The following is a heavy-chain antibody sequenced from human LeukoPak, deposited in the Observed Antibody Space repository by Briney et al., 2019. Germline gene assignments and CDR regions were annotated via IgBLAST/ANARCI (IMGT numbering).Heavy chain of an antibody. CDR3: ANENYYDSSGYLDY. D-gene: IGHD3-22*01. J-gene: IGHJ4*02. CDR1: GFTFSSYG. CDR2: ISYDGSNK. Sequence: GRSLRLSCAASGFTFSSYGMHWVRQAPGKGLEWVAVISYDGSNKYYADSVKGRLTISRDNSKNTLYLQMNSLRAEDTAVYYCANENYYDSSGYLDYWGQGTLVTVSS. V-gene: IGHV3-30*18.